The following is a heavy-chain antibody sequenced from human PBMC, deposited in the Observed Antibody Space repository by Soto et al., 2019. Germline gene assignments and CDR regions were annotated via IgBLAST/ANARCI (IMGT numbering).Heavy chain of an antibody. J-gene: IGHJ5*02. CDR2: AYYSGST. Sequence: PSETLSLTCTVPGGSISHYYWSWIRQSPGKGLEWIGYAYYSGSTDYNPSLKSRVTMSVDTSKNQVSLKLNSVTTADTAVYYCARDRSTYGGGGTGEVKENWFDPWGPGTLGTVSS. CDR1: GGSISHYY. D-gene: IGHD2-8*01. CDR3: ARDRSTYGGGGTGEVKENWFDP. V-gene: IGHV4-59*01.